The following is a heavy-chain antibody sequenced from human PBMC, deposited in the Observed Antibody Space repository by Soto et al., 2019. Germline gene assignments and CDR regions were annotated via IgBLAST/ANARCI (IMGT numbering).Heavy chain of an antibody. Sequence: PSQTLSLTFAIPVDSVSSHSAAWNWIRQSPSRGLEWLGRTFYRSKWYNDYALSVKSRITINPDTSKNQFSLQLGSVTPEDTAIYYCARDWSTSGLYFDYWGQGTLVTVSS. CDR1: VDSVSSHSAA. J-gene: IGHJ4*02. CDR3: ARDWSTSGLYFDY. CDR2: TFYRSKWYN. D-gene: IGHD6-19*01. V-gene: IGHV6-1*01.